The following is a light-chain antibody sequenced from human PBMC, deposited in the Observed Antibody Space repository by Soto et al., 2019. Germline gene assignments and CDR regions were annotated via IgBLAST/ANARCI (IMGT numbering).Light chain of an antibody. Sequence: EIVLTQSPATLSLSPGERATLSCRASQSVSSYLAWYQQKPGQAPRLLIYDASNRATGIPARFSGSGSETAFTLTISSLEPEDFAVYYCQHRSTHPCTFGQGTTVEIK. J-gene: IGKJ1*01. CDR1: QSVSSY. CDR3: QHRSTHPCT. CDR2: DAS. V-gene: IGKV3-11*01.